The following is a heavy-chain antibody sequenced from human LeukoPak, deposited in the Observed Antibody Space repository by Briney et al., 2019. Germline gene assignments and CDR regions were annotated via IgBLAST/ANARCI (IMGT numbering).Heavy chain of an antibody. CDR1: GGSISSGSYY. Sequence: PSQTLSLTCTVSGGSISSGSYYWSWIRQPAGKRLEWIGRIYTSGSTNYNPSLKSRVTISLDTSKDLFSLRLSSVTAADTAVYYCARTSSGVTMIWGQGTLVTVSS. CDR3: ARTSSGVTMI. D-gene: IGHD3-22*01. V-gene: IGHV4-61*02. J-gene: IGHJ4*02. CDR2: IYTSGST.